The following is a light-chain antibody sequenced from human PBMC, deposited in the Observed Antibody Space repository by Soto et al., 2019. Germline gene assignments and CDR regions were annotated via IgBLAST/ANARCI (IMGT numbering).Light chain of an antibody. CDR1: SSDVGPYNY. Sequence: QSALTQPASVSGSPGQSITISCTGTSSDVGPYNYVSWYQHHPAKAPKLLIYEVTKRPSGVSNRFSGSKSGNTASLTISGLQADDEADYYCSSYTTSSTLVFGGGTKLTVL. CDR3: SSYTTSSTLV. V-gene: IGLV2-14*01. J-gene: IGLJ3*02. CDR2: EVT.